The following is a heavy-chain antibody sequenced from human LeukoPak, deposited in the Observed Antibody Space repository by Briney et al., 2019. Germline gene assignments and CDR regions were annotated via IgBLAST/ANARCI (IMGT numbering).Heavy chain of an antibody. CDR1: GYTFTSNG. J-gene: IGHJ1*01. CDR2: ISAYNGNT. V-gene: IGHV1-18*01. D-gene: IGHD2-2*01. Sequence: GASAKVSCKASGYTFTSNGISWVRQAPGQGLEWMGWISAYNGNTNYAQKVQGRVTMTTDTSTSTVYMELRSLRSDDTAVYFCARARRVQVIPVAESAEYFEHWGQGTLVTVSS. CDR3: ARARRVQVIPVAESAEYFEH.